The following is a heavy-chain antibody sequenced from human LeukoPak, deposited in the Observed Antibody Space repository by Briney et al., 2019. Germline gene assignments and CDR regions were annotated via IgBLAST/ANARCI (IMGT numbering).Heavy chain of an antibody. CDR2: IRSSSSYI. D-gene: IGHD1-26*01. J-gene: IGHJ4*02. CDR3: ARSSIRSGSYRFLYFDY. CDR1: GFTFSSYS. Sequence: GGSLRLSCAASGFTFSSYSMNWVHQAPGKGLEWVSSIRSSSSYIYYADSVKGRFTISRDNAKNSLYLQTNSLRAEDTAVYYCARSSIRSGSYRFLYFDYWGQGTLVTVSS. V-gene: IGHV3-21*01.